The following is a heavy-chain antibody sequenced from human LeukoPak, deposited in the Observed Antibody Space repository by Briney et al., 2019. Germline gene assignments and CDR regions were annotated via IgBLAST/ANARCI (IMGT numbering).Heavy chain of an antibody. Sequence: SVKVSCKASGGTFSSYAISWVRQAPGQGLEWMGGIIPISGTANYAQKFQGRVTITADKSTSTAYMELSSLRSEDTAVYYCARVEAITFNWFDPWGQGTLVTVSS. J-gene: IGHJ5*02. V-gene: IGHV1-69*06. CDR2: IIPISGTA. CDR3: ARVEAITFNWFDP. D-gene: IGHD1-14*01. CDR1: GGTFSSYA.